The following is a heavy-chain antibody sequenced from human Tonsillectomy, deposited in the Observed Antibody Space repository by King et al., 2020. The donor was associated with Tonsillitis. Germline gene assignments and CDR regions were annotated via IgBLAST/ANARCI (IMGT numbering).Heavy chain of an antibody. J-gene: IGHJ6*04. CDR3: ARGAYSGSYYYYYNYVMDV. Sequence: VQLQQWGAGLLKPSETLSLTCAVYGGSFSGYYWSWIRQPPGKGLEWIGEINRSGSTNYNSSLKSRVTISVDTSKNQFSLNLTSVTAADTAVYYCARGAYSGSYYYYYNYVMDVWGRGTTVTVSS. D-gene: IGHD1-26*01. V-gene: IGHV4-34*01. CDR2: INRSGST. CDR1: GGSFSGYY.